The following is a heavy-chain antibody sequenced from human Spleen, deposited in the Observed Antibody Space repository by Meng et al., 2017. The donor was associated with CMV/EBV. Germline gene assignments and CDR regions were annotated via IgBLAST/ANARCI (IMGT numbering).Heavy chain of an antibody. CDR3: ARATGEGGAFDI. Sequence: GESLKISCVASGFSVTTHYMSWVRQAPGKGLEWVLFIYSGGTTYHADSVKGRFTISRDSSKNTLFLQMNSLRVEDTAVYYCARATGEGGAFDIWGQGTMVTVSS. D-gene: IGHD7-27*01. V-gene: IGHV3-53*01. J-gene: IGHJ3*02. CDR1: GFSVTTHY. CDR2: IYSGGTT.